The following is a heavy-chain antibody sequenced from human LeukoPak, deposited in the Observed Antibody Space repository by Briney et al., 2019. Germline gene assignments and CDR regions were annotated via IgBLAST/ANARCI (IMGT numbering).Heavy chain of an antibody. CDR3: ARGYYYDSSGYITDY. CDR1: GYTFSSYA. CDR2: IIPIFGTA. J-gene: IGHJ4*02. D-gene: IGHD3-22*01. V-gene: IGHV1-69*13. Sequence: ASVKVSCKASGYTFSSYAISWVRQAPGQGLEWMGGIIPIFGTANYAQKFQGRVTITADESTSTAYMELSSLRSEDTAVYYCARGYYYDSSGYITDYWGQGTLVTVSS.